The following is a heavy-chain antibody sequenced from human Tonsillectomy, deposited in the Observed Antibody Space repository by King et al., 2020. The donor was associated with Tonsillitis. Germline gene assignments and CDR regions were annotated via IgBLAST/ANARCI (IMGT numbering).Heavy chain of an antibody. CDR3: ARARYNWNYGNYYYGMDV. Sequence: VQLVESGGGLVQPGGSLRLSCAASGFTFSSYLMSWVRQAPGKGLEWVANIKQDGSERYYVDSVKGRFTISRDNAKNSLYLQMNSLRAEDTAVYYCARARYNWNYGNYYYGMDVWGQGTTVTVSS. CDR2: IKQDGSER. CDR1: GFTFSSYL. J-gene: IGHJ6*02. V-gene: IGHV3-7*01. D-gene: IGHD1-7*01.